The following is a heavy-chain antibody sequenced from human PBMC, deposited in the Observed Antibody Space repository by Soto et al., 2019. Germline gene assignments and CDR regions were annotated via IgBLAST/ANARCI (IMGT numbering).Heavy chain of an antibody. CDR3: ATPYYYDSSGYWGAFDI. V-gene: IGHV4-39*01. D-gene: IGHD3-22*01. Sequence: SETLSLTCTVSGVSISSSSYYWGWIRQPPGKGLEWIGNISYSGSTYYNPSLKGRVTISVDTSKNKFSLRLSSVTAADTAVYYCATPYYYDSSGYWGAFDIWGQGTMVTVSS. CDR2: ISYSGST. J-gene: IGHJ3*02. CDR1: GVSISSSSYY.